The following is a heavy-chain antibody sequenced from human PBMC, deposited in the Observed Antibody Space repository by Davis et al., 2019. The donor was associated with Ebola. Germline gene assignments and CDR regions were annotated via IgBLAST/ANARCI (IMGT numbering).Heavy chain of an antibody. J-gene: IGHJ6*02. D-gene: IGHD3-3*01. CDR2: MNPNSGNT. CDR1: GYTFTSYD. CDR3: ARNLRFLEWLLPVGGYYYYGMDV. V-gene: IGHV1-8*01. Sequence: ASVKVSCKASGYTFTSYDINWVRQATGQGLEWMGWMNPNSGNTNYAQKLQGRVTMTRNTSISTAYMELSSLRSEDTAVYYCARNLRFLEWLLPVGGYYYYGMDVWGQGTRVTVSS.